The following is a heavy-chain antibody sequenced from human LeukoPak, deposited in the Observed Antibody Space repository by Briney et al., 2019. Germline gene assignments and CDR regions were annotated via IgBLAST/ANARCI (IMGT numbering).Heavy chain of an antibody. CDR2: INPNSGGT. CDR1: GYTFTGYY. CDR3: AREKVRQSGMDV. J-gene: IGHJ6*02. V-gene: IGHV1-2*06. Sequence: ASVKVSCKASGYTFTGYYMHWVRQAPGQGLEWMGRINPNSGGTNYAQKFQGRVTMTRDTSISAAYMELSRLRSDDTAVYYCAREKVRQSGMDVWGQGTTVTVSS. D-gene: IGHD2-2*01.